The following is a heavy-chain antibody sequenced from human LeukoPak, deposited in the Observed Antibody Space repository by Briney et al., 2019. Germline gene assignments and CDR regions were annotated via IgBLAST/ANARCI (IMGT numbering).Heavy chain of an antibody. CDR1: GFTFSSYA. CDR3: AKSRHDYVWGSYPDSY. CDR2: ISGSGGST. J-gene: IGHJ4*02. D-gene: IGHD3-16*02. Sequence: TGGSLRLSCAASGFTFSSYAMSWVRQAPGKGLEWVSAISGSGGSTYYADSVKGRFTISRDNSKNTLYLQMNSLRAEDTAVYYCAKSRHDYVWGSYPDSYWGQGTLVTVSS. V-gene: IGHV3-23*01.